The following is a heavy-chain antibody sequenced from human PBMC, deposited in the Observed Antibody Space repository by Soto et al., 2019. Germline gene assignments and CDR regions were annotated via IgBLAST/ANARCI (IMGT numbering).Heavy chain of an antibody. D-gene: IGHD5-18*01. V-gene: IGHV3-33*01. J-gene: IGHJ3*02. Sequence: PGGSLRLSCAASGFTFSSYGMHWVRQAPGKGLEWVAVIWYDGSNKYYADSVKGRFTISRDNSKNTLYLQMNSLRAEDTAVYYCAPEYSYGDDAFDIWGQGTMVTVSS. CDR3: APEYSYGDDAFDI. CDR1: GFTFSSYG. CDR2: IWYDGSNK.